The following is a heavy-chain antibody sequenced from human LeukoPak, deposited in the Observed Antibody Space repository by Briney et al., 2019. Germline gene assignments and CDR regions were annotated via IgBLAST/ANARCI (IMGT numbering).Heavy chain of an antibody. Sequence: GGSLRLSCAASGFTFSTYNMNWVRQAPGKGLEWVSSIGSSRFYISYADSVRGRFTISRDNAKNSLYLQMNSLRPEDTAVYYCARASSKQLAGYLPDGFDIWGQGTMVTVSS. CDR1: GFTFSTYN. D-gene: IGHD3-9*01. V-gene: IGHV3-21*01. J-gene: IGHJ3*02. CDR2: IGSSRFYI. CDR3: ARASSKQLAGYLPDGFDI.